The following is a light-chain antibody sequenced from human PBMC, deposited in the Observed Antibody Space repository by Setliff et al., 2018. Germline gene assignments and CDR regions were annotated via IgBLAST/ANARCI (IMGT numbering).Light chain of an antibody. J-gene: IGLJ1*01. CDR3: SSYAGNYIEV. Sequence: QSALTQHPSASGSPGQSVTISCTRTSSDVGGINHVSWYQQHPGKAPRLMIFEVSKRPSGVPDRFSGSKSGNTASLTVSGLQAEDEADYYCSSYAGNYIEVFGTGTKVTVL. V-gene: IGLV2-8*01. CDR2: EVS. CDR1: SSDVGGINH.